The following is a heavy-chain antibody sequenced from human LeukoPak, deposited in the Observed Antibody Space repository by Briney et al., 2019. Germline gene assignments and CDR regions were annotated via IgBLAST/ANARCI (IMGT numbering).Heavy chain of an antibody. J-gene: IGHJ4*02. CDR3: AKRDRVTEFDY. D-gene: IGHD2-21*02. V-gene: IGHV3-30*02. CDR1: GFTSNNYG. CDR2: IQPDGNDK. Sequence: QPGGSLRLSCAASGFTSNNYGMHWVRQAPGKGLEWVALIQPDGNDKYYADSVKGRFTVSRDNSKNTLFLQLNSLRVEDTAVHYCAKRDRVTEFDYWGQGTLVTVSS.